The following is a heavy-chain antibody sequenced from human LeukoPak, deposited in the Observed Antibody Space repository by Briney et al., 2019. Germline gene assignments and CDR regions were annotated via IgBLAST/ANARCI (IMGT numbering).Heavy chain of an antibody. CDR1: GFTLSSYA. CDR2: ISDTGNT. D-gene: IGHD6-13*01. Sequence: GGSLRLSCAASGFTLSSYAMSWVRQAPGKGLEWVSAISDTGNTYHADSVKGRFTISRDNSKNTLYLQMNSLRAEDTAVYYCAIAPDIAAVSGYWGQGTLVTVSS. V-gene: IGHV3-23*01. CDR3: AIAPDIAAVSGY. J-gene: IGHJ4*02.